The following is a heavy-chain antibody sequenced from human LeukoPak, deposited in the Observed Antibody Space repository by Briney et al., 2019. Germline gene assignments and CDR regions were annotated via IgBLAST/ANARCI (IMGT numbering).Heavy chain of an antibody. D-gene: IGHD5-18*01. CDR1: GGSISSSSYY. CDR3: ARHGAGYSYTPGYFDY. J-gene: IGHJ4*02. V-gene: IGHV4-39*01. Sequence: SETLSLTCTVSGGSISSSSYYWGWIRQPPGKGLEWIGSIYYSGSTYYNPSLKSRFTISVDTSKNQFSLKLSSVTAADTAVYYCARHGAGYSYTPGYFDYWGQGTLVTVSS. CDR2: IYYSGST.